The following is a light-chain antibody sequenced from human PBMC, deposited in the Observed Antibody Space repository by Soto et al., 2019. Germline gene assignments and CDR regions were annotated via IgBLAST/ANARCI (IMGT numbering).Light chain of an antibody. CDR3: CSYAGSTNYV. J-gene: IGLJ1*01. CDR2: EGT. V-gene: IGLV2-23*01. CDR1: RSDVGNYNL. Sequence: QSALTQPASVSGSPGQSITISCTGTRSDVGNYNLVSWYQQRPGKAPKLMIYEGTKRPSGVSNRFSGSKSGITASLTISGLQAEDEADYYCCSYAGSTNYVVGTGTKLTVL.